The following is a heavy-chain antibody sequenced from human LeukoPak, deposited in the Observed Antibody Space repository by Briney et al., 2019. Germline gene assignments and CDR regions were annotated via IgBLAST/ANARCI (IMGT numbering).Heavy chain of an antibody. J-gene: IGHJ3*02. V-gene: IGHV4-59*08. CDR1: GXSISNYY. CDR3: ARHVSVVRGVKVHAFDI. CDR2: INDSGRT. D-gene: IGHD3-10*01. Sequence: TSETLSLTCTVSGXSISNYYWSWIRQPPGKGLEWIGYINDSGRTNYNSSLKSRVTISVDTSNNQFSLKLSSVTAADTAVYYCARHVSVVRGVKVHAFDIWGQGTVVIVSS.